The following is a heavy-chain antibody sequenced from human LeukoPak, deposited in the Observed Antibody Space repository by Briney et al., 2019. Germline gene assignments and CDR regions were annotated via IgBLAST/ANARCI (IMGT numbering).Heavy chain of an antibody. CDR2: MDPNSGNT. J-gene: IGHJ4*02. CDR1: GYTFTSFD. V-gene: IGHV1-8*01. D-gene: IGHD2-21*01. CDR3: ARESRVVAPTYGDDH. Sequence: ASVKVSCKASGYTFTSFDINWVRQATGQGLEWMGWMDPNSGNTGYAQKFQGRITMTRNTSINTAYMELSSLRSEDTAMYYCARESRVVAPTYGDDHWGQGTLVTVSS.